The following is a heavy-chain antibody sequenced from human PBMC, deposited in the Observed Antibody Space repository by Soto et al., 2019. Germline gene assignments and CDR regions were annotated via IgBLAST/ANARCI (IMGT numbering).Heavy chain of an antibody. V-gene: IGHV3-23*01. CDR2: ISGSGFKK. D-gene: IGHD6-13*01. CDR3: ARERERDAWYEDY. Sequence: LRLSCAASGFIFENFGMSWVRQAPGKGLEWISSISGSGFKKYYADSVKGRFTISRDNSKSTVYLELHNLRAEDTAVYHCARERERDAWYEDYWGQGTLVTVSS. CDR1: GFIFENFG. J-gene: IGHJ4*02.